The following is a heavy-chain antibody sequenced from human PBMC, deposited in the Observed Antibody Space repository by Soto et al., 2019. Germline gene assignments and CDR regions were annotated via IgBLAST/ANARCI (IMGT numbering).Heavy chain of an antibody. CDR3: ARGEKLRDFDWASGEYWFDP. Sequence: EVQLMEPGGGLIQPGGSLRLSCAASGFTVSSNYLSWVRQAPGKGLEWVSVIYSGGSTYYADSVKGRFTISRDNSKNARYLQMNSLRAEDTAVYYCARGEKLRDFDWASGEYWFDPWGQGTLVTVSS. CDR1: GFTVSSNY. CDR2: IYSGGST. D-gene: IGHD3-9*01. J-gene: IGHJ5*02. V-gene: IGHV3-53*01.